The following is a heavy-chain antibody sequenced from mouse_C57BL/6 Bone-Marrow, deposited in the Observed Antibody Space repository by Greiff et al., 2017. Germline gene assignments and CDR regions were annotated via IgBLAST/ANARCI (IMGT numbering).Heavy chain of an antibody. V-gene: IGHV5-4*03. CDR2: ISDGGSYT. CDR3: ASDHGGYLLAY. J-gene: IGHJ3*01. Sequence: EVKVVESGGGLVKPGGSLKLSCAASGFTFSSYAMSWVRQTPEKRLEWVATISDGGSYTYYPDNVKGRCTISRDNAKNNLYLQMSHLKSEDTAMYCCASDHGGYLLAYWGQGTLVTVSA. D-gene: IGHD2-3*01. CDR1: GFTFSSYA.